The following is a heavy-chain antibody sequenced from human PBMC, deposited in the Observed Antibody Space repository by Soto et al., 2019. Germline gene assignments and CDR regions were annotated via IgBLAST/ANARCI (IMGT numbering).Heavy chain of an antibody. CDR1: GYTLTELS. CDR2: FDPEDGET. V-gene: IGHV1-24*01. Sequence: ASVKVSCQVSGYTLTELSVHWVRQAPGKGLEWMGGFDPEDGETIYAQKFQGRVTMTEDTSTDTAYMELSSLRSEDTAVYYCATDPTDSSSSMFSWGQGTLVTVSS. CDR3: ATDPTDSSSSMFS. J-gene: IGHJ4*02. D-gene: IGHD6-6*01.